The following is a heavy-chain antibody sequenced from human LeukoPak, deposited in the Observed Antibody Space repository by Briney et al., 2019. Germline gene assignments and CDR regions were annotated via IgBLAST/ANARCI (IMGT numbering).Heavy chain of an antibody. D-gene: IGHD3-22*01. CDR3: AREYYYDSSGYLDY. Sequence: GGSLRLSCAASGLSFSTYPMSWVRQAPGKGLEWVSTLTGSGGTTYYADSVKGRFTISRDNSKNTLYLQMNSLRAEDTAVYYCAREYYYDSSGYLDYWGQGTLVTVSS. J-gene: IGHJ4*02. CDR1: GLSFSTYP. CDR2: LTGSGGTT. V-gene: IGHV3-23*01.